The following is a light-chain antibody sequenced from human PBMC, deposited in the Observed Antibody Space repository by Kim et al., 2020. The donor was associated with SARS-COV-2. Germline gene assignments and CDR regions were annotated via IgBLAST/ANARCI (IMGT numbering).Light chain of an antibody. Sequence: SYELTQPPSVSVAPGQTARITCGGNNIGGHSVHWYQQKPGQAPVLVMYYDSDRPSGIPERFSGSKSANTATLTISRVAGDEADYYCQVWDTDTDHYVFGTGTKVTVL. CDR3: QVWDTDTDHYV. J-gene: IGLJ1*01. V-gene: IGLV3-21*01. CDR1: NIGGHS. CDR2: YDS.